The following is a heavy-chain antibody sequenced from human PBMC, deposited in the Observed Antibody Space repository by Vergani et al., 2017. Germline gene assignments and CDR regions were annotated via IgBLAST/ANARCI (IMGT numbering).Heavy chain of an antibody. CDR1: GFIFDDYG. CDR2: INWNGGST. D-gene: IGHD3-3*01. Sequence: EVQLVESGGGVVRPGGSLRLSCAASGFIFDDYGMSWVRQAPGKGLEWVSGINWNGGSTGYADSVKGRFTISRDNAKNSLYLQMNSLRAEDTALYYCARERNAYYDFWSGYYTQYYFDYWGQGTLVTVSS. CDR3: ARERNAYYDFWSGYYTQYYFDY. V-gene: IGHV3-20*04. J-gene: IGHJ4*02.